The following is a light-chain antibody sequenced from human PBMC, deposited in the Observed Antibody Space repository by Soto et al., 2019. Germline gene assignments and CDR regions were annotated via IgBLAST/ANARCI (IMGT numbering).Light chain of an antibody. CDR2: DAS. J-gene: IGKJ2*01. V-gene: IGKV1-33*01. CDR1: EDITNN. CDR3: QQYDSLPYT. Sequence: DIQMTQSPSSLSASVGDRVTISCQASEDITNNLNWYQQKPGKVPKLLIYDASNLEVGVPSRFSGSGSGTDFTFTISSLQPEDIATYYCQQYDSLPYTFGQGTKLEIK.